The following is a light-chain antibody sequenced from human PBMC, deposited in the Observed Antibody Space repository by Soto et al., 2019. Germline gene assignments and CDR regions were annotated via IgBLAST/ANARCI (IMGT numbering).Light chain of an antibody. CDR2: KAS. CDR3: QQYNGYSWT. J-gene: IGKJ1*01. CDR1: QSISGW. Sequence: DIQMTQSPSTLSESVGDRVTITCRASQSISGWLAWYQQKPGKAPKVLIYKASNLESGVPSRFSGSGSGTEFTLTISSLQPDDFATYYCQQYNGYSWTFGQGTKVEVK. V-gene: IGKV1-5*03.